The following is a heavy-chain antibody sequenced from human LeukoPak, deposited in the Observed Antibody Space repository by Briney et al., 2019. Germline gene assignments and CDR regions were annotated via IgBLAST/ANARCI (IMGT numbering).Heavy chain of an antibody. J-gene: IGHJ6*02. CDR1: GFTFSSYG. CDR3: AKERTYSSGWYGDYYYYYGMDV. CDR2: ISYDGSNK. D-gene: IGHD6-19*01. Sequence: GGSLRLSCAASGFTFSSYGMHWVRQAPGKGLEWVAVISYDGSNKYYADSVKGRFTISRDNSKDTLYLQMNSLRAEDTAVYYCAKERTYSSGWYGDYYYYYGMDVWGQGTTVTVSS. V-gene: IGHV3-30*18.